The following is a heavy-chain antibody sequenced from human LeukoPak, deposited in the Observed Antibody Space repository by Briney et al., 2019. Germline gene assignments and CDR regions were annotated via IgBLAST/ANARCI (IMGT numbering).Heavy chain of an antibody. CDR1: GFTFSDSW. CDR2: IKKDGSKK. CDR3: ATYTNWVAGDV. D-gene: IGHD3-16*01. J-gene: IGHJ6*02. Sequence: PGGSLRLSCVAAGFTFSDSWVRWVRQAPGEGLEWVADIKKDGSKKEYVESVKGRFTNSRDNTKNSLYLQMDRLRAEDTAVYYCATYTNWVAGDVWGQGTTVSVSS. V-gene: IGHV3-7*01.